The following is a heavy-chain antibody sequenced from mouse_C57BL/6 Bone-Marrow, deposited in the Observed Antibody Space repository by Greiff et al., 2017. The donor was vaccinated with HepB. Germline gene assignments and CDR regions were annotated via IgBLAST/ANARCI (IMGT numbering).Heavy chain of an antibody. CDR3: ARDDGDY. CDR2: ISNGGGST. Sequence: EVMLVESGGGLVQPGGSLKLSCAASGFTFSDYYMYWVRQTPEKRLEWVAYISNGGGSTYYPDTVKGRFTISRDNAKNTLYLQMSRLKSEDTAMYYCARDDGDYWGQGTSVTVSS. J-gene: IGHJ4*01. V-gene: IGHV5-12*01. D-gene: IGHD2-3*01. CDR1: GFTFSDYY.